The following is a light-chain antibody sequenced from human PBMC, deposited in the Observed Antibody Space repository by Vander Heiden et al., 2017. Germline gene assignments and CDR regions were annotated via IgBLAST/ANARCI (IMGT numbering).Light chain of an antibody. V-gene: IGLV2-11*01. CDR2: DVS. CDR1: SRAVGGYHY. CDR3: CSYARSDTYV. J-gene: IGLJ1*01. Sequence: QSALTQPSSVSGSAGQSVTISCTGTSRAVGGYHYVSSNQQPPCKPPTVMIYDVSKRPSVVPARFSGSKSGNTAALTISGRPAEDEADYYCCSYARSDTYVFGSGTKFTVL.